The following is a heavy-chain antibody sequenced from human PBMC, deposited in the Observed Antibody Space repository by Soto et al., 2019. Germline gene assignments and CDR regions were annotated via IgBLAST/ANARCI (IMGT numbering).Heavy chain of an antibody. V-gene: IGHV4-39*01. CDR3: ARTVEVHFWSGLRGYGMDV. J-gene: IGHJ6*02. D-gene: IGHD3-3*02. CDR2: IYYSGST. Sequence: SETLSLTCTVSGGSISSSSYYWGWIRQPPGKGLERIGSIYYSGSTYYNPSLKSRVTISVDTSKNQFSLKLSSVTAADTAVYYCARTVEVHFWSGLRGYGMDVWGQGTTVTVSS. CDR1: GGSISSSSYY.